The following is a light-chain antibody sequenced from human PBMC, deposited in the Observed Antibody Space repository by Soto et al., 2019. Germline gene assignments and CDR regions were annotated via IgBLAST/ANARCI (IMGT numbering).Light chain of an antibody. J-gene: IGKJ4*01. CDR1: HSAASA. CDR3: QQYRGWPLS. Sequence: EIVLTQSPATLSVSPGERATLSCRASHSAASAVAWYQQKPGQAPRLLIYDASTRATGIPARFSGSGSATEFTLTISSLQSEDFAVYSCQQYRGWPLSFGGGTKVDLK. V-gene: IGKV3-15*01. CDR2: DAS.